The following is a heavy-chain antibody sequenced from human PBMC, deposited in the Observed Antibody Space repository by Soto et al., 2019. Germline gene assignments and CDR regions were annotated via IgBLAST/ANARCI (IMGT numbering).Heavy chain of an antibody. CDR3: ARGFGWDYDILTGFDPPGY. V-gene: IGHV1-3*01. D-gene: IGHD3-9*01. CDR2: INAGNGNT. CDR1: GYTFTSYA. Sequence: GASVKVSCEASGYTFTSYAMHWVRQAPGQRLEWMGWINAGNGNTKYSQKFQGRVTITRDTSASTAYMELSSLRSEDTAVYYCARGFGWDYDILTGFDPPGYWGQGTLVTVSS. J-gene: IGHJ4*02.